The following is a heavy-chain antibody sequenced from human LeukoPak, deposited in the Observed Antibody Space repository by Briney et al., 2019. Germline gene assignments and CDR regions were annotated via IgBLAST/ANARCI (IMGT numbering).Heavy chain of an antibody. V-gene: IGHV3-23*01. Sequence: GGSLRLSCAASGFTFSDYAMTWVRQAPGKGLEGVSVISGSGDGTYYADSVKGRFTISRDNSKNTLSLQMNSLRAEDTAVYYCAKDREGYIVVVTAIPDYWCQGTLVTVSS. J-gene: IGHJ4*02. D-gene: IGHD2-21*02. CDR3: AKDREGYIVVVTAIPDY. CDR1: GFTFSDYA. CDR2: ISGSGDGT.